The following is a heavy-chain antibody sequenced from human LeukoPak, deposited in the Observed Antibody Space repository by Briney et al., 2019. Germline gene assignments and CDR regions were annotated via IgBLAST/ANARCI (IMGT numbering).Heavy chain of an antibody. V-gene: IGHV1-2*02. CDR2: INPNSGGT. D-gene: IGHD3-22*01. CDR3: ARDLDYYDSSGCPDY. Sequence: ASVKVSCKASGYTFTGSYMHWVRQAPGQGLEWMGWINPNSGGTNYAQKFQGRVTMTRDTSISTAYMELSRLRSDDTAVYYCARDLDYYDSSGCPDYWGQGTLVTVSS. J-gene: IGHJ4*02. CDR1: GYTFTGSY.